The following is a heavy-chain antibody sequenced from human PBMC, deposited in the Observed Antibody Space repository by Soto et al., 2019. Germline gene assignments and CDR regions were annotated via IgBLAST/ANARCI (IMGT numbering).Heavy chain of an antibody. CDR3: AGLHDPAEAVDGFDY. Sequence: QVQLVQSGAEVKKPGASVKVSCKASGYTFTSYGISWVRQAPGQGLEWMGWISAYNGNTHYAQKLQGRVTMATDTSTSTAYMELRSSRSDDTAVYSCAGLHDPAEAVDGFDYWGQGTLVTVSS. D-gene: IGHD6-19*01. J-gene: IGHJ4*02. CDR1: GYTFTSYG. CDR2: ISAYNGNT. V-gene: IGHV1-18*04.